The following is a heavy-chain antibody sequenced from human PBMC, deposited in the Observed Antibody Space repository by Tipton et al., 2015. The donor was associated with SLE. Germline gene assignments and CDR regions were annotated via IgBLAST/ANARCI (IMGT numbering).Heavy chain of an antibody. Sequence: TLSLTCTVSGGSVSSGSYYWAWIRQPPGKGPEWIGTIYYSGSTYYYPSLKSRITISVDTSKNQFSLDVRSVTAADTAVYYCVRLRSKVLIYYWGQGTLVTVSS. D-gene: IGHD2-8*01. CDR2: IYYSGST. J-gene: IGHJ4*02. CDR1: GGSVSSGSYY. CDR3: VRLRSKVLIYY. V-gene: IGHV4-39*07.